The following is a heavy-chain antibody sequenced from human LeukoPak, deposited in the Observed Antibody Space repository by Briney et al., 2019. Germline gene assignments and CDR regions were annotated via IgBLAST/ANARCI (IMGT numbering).Heavy chain of an antibody. CDR1: GGSISSYY. CDR3: ATTTIAAAPPYYYGMDV. D-gene: IGHD6-13*01. Sequence: SETLSLTCTVSGGSISSYYWSWLRQPPGKGLEWIGYIYYSGSTNYNPSLKSRVTISVDTSKNQFSLKLSSVTAADTAVYYCATTTIAAAPPYYYGMDVWGQGTTVTVSS. CDR2: IYYSGST. J-gene: IGHJ6*02. V-gene: IGHV4-59*08.